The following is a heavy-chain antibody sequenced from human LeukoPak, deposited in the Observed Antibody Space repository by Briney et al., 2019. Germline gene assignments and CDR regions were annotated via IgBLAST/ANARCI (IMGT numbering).Heavy chain of an antibody. V-gene: IGHV3-23*01. CDR1: GFTLSSYT. CDR2: ISGSGGST. D-gene: IGHD2-15*01. J-gene: IGHJ6*02. Sequence: GGSLRLSCAASGFTLSSYTMSWVRQAPGKGLEWASGISGSGGSTDYADSVKGRFTISRDNSKNTLYLQMNSLRAEDTAVYYCASRLLSAYYYGMDVWGQGTTVTVSS. CDR3: ASRLLSAYYYGMDV.